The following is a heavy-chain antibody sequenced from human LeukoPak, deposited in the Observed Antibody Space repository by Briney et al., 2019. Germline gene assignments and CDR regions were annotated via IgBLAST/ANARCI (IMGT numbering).Heavy chain of an antibody. CDR3: ARGLQQQLGWFDP. V-gene: IGHV3-53*04. D-gene: IGHD6-13*01. J-gene: IGHJ5*02. CDR2: IYSGGAT. Sequence: GSLRLSCTVSGFTVSNNYMSWVRQAPGRGLEWVSIIYSGGATHYADSVKGRFTISRHTSENTLYLQMNSLRTEDTAVYYCARGLQQQLGWFDPWGQGTLVTVSS. CDR1: GFTVSNNY.